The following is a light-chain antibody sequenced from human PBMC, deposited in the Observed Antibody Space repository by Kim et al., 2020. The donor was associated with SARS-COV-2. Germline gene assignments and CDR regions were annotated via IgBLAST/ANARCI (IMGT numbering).Light chain of an antibody. CDR2: DVS. Sequence: QSALTQPASVSGSPGQSITISCTGPNSDVGGHHFVSWYQQHPGKAPKLIIYDVSNRPSGVSNRFFGSKSGDTASLTISGLQAEDEAEYYCSSYRTSTTHVVFGGGTQLTVL. CDR3: SSYRTSTTHVV. V-gene: IGLV2-14*03. CDR1: NSDVGGHHF. J-gene: IGLJ2*01.